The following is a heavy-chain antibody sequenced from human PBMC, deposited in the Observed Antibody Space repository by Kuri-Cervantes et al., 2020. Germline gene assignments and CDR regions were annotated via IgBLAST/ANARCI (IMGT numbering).Heavy chain of an antibody. CDR3: ARVRSSAAAGQPFDY. Sequence: GESLKISCAASGFTFSSYTMNWVRQAPGKGLEWVSSISSSRSYSGSGHIYYADSVKGRFTVSRDNAKNSLYLQMNSLRPEDTAVYYCARVRSSAAAGQPFDYWGQGTLVTVSS. CDR1: GFTFSSYT. D-gene: IGHD6-13*01. V-gene: IGHV3-21*01. CDR2: ISSSRSYSGSGHI. J-gene: IGHJ4*02.